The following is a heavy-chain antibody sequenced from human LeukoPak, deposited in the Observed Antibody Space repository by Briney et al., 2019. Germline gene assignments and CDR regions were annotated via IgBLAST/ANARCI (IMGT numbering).Heavy chain of an antibody. Sequence: GRSLRLSCATSGFTFSHYGMHWVSQAPGKGLEWVAVIWSDGSNRYYGDPVKGRFTISRDNFQRTVYLQMNSLRAEDTAVYYCAKDAQRGFDYSNSLDNWGQGTLVTVSS. CDR3: AKDAQRGFDYSNSLDN. CDR1: GFTFSHYG. J-gene: IGHJ4*02. D-gene: IGHD4-11*01. CDR2: IWSDGSNR. V-gene: IGHV3-33*06.